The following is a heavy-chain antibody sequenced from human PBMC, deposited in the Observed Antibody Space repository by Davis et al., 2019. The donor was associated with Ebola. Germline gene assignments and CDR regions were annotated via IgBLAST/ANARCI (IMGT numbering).Heavy chain of an antibody. J-gene: IGHJ4*02. CDR2: ISSGSTYI. CDR3: ARGVTPERTTVTKNPNYFDY. Sequence: PGGSLRLSCAASGFTFRSYTMNWVRQAPGKGLEWVSSISSGSTYIYYADYADSVKGRFTISRDNAKNSLFLKMNSLRAEDTAVYYCARGVTPERTTVTKNPNYFDYWAQGTLVTVSS. D-gene: IGHD4-17*01. V-gene: IGHV3-21*01. CDR1: GFTFRSYT.